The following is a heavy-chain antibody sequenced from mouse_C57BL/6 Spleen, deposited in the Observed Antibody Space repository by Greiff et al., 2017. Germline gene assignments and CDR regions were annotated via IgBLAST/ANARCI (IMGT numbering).Heavy chain of an antibody. D-gene: IGHD2-4*01. CDR3: ARSHDYDGFAY. CDR2: IYPGSGNT. V-gene: IGHV1-76*01. Sequence: QVQLQQSGAELVRPGASVKLSCKASGYTFTDYYINWVKQRPGQGLEWIARIYPGSGNTYYNEKFKGKATLTAEKSSSTAYMQLSSLTSEASAVYFCARSHDYDGFAYWGQGTLVTVSA. J-gene: IGHJ3*01. CDR1: GYTFTDYY.